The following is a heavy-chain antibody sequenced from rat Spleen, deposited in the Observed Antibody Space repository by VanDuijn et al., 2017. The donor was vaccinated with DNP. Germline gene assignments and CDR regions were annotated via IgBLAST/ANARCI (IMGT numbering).Heavy chain of an antibody. CDR1: GFTFGDYD. V-gene: IGHV5S23*01. CDR2: ISPSGGST. Sequence: EVQVVESGGGLVQPGGSLKLSCAASGFTFGDYDMAWVRQAPTKGLEWVASISPSGGSTYYRDSVKGRFTVSRDNAKSSLYLQMNSLRSEDTATYYCARRDYSGGTGLDSWGQGVTVTVSS. CDR3: ARRDYSGGTGLDS. D-gene: IGHD1-1*01. J-gene: IGHJ2*01.